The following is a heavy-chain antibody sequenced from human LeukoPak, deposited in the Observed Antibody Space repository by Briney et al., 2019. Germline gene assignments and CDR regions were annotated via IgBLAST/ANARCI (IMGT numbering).Heavy chain of an antibody. CDR1: GGSISSGDYY. D-gene: IGHD3-10*01. CDR2: IHYSGST. Sequence: SQTLSLTCTVSGGSISSGDYYWSWVRQPPGKGLEWIGYIHYSGSTYYNPSLKSRVTISVDTSKNQFSLKLSSVTAADTAVYYCARVSGLVVRGVITYYYYYGMDVWGQGTTVTVSS. J-gene: IGHJ6*02. CDR3: ARVSGLVVRGVITYYYYYGMDV. V-gene: IGHV4-30-4*01.